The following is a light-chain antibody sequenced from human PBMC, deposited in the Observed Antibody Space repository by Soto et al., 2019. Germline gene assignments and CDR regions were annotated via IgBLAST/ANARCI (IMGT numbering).Light chain of an antibody. CDR3: MQALQIPPT. Sequence: DIVMTQSPLSLPVTPGEPASISCRSSQSLLHHNGYNYLDWYLQKPGQSPQLLIYLGSSRASGVPDRFSGSGSGTDFTLQISRVEAEDVGIYYCMQALQIPPTVGPGTKVEIK. J-gene: IGKJ3*01. CDR2: LGS. CDR1: QSLLHHNGYNY. V-gene: IGKV2-28*01.